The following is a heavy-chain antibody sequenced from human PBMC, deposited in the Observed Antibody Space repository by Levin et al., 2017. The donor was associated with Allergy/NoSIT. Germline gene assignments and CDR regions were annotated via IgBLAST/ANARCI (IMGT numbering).Heavy chain of an antibody. J-gene: IGHJ6*02. V-gene: IGHV1-2*02. CDR1: GYTFTAHY. Sequence: WASVKVSCKASGYTFTAHYIHWVRQAPGQGLEWMGWMNPNSGGTNYAQNFRGRVTMTRDTSINTAYMELSSLRSDDTAVYYCARGQGSSMDVWGQGTTVTVSS. CDR3: ARGQGSSMDV. CDR2: MNPNSGGT.